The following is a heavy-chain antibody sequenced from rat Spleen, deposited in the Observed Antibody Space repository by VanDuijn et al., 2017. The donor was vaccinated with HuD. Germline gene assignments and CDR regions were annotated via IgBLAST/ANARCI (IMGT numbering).Heavy chain of an antibody. D-gene: IGHD3-1*01. CDR3: TIHPRY. Sequence: QVQLKESGPGLVQPSQTLSLTCTVSGFSLSNYGVIWVRQPPGKGLDWMGVIWGDGNTNYTSALKSRLSISRDTSKSQVFLKMNNLQTDDTGTYYCTIHPRYWGQGLMVTVSS. J-gene: IGHJ2*01. CDR2: IWGDGNT. CDR1: GFSLSNYG. V-gene: IGHV2-13*01.